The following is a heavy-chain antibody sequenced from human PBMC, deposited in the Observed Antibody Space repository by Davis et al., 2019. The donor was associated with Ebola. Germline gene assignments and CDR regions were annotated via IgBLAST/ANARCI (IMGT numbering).Heavy chain of an antibody. Sequence: GSLRLSCTVSGGSISSSSYYWSWIRQPPGKGLEWIGEINHSGSTNYNPSLKSRVTISVDTSKNQFSLKLSSVTAADTAVYYCATSKRLWYYGMDVWGQGTTVTVSS. CDR2: INHSGST. CDR1: GGSISSSSYY. V-gene: IGHV4-39*07. CDR3: ATSKRLWYYGMDV. J-gene: IGHJ6*02. D-gene: IGHD2-21*01.